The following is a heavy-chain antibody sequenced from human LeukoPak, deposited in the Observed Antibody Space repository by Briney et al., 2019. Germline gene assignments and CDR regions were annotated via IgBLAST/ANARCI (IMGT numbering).Heavy chain of an antibody. CDR2: INPNGGSA. CDR3: ATDGSGWYSDY. Sequence: PGGSLRLSCAASGFTFSSYAMSWVRQAPGKGLEWVSGINPNGGSAGYADSVKGRFTISRDNAKNSLYLEMNSLRAEDTALYYCATDGSGWYSDYWGQGTLVTVSS. D-gene: IGHD6-19*01. V-gene: IGHV3-20*04. J-gene: IGHJ4*02. CDR1: GFTFSSYA.